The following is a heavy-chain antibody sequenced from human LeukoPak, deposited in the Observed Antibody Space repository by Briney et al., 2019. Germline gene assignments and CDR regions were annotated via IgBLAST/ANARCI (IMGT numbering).Heavy chain of an antibody. CDR3: ARDWISNYDILTGYYYGYLPDY. D-gene: IGHD3-9*01. CDR1: GYTFTSYG. V-gene: IGHV1-18*01. CDR2: ISAYNGNT. Sequence: ASVKVSCKASGYTFTSYGISWVRQAPGQGLEWMGWISAYNGNTNYAQKLQGRVTMTTDTSTSTAYMELRSLRSDDTAVYYCARDWISNYDILTGYYYGYLPDYWGQGTLVTVSS. J-gene: IGHJ4*02.